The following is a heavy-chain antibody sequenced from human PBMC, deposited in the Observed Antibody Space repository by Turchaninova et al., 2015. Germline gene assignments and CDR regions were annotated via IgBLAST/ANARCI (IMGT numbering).Heavy chain of an antibody. J-gene: IGHJ4*02. CDR2: INHSEST. D-gene: IGHD3-3*01. CDR3: ARGRGGLFTALPDY. Sequence: QVQLQPWGAGLLKPAATMSPTCAVYGGSFSGFYWSWIRQPPGKGLEWIGEINHSESTNYNPSLQSRVTISVDTSKNQFSLKLTSVTAADTAVYYCARGRGGLFTALPDYWGQGTLVTVSS. V-gene: IGHV4-34*01. CDR1: GGSFSGFY.